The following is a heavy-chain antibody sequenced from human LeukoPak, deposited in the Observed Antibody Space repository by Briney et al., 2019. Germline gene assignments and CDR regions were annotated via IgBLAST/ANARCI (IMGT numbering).Heavy chain of an antibody. CDR3: ARLISAYYYDSSGYYPGWFDP. J-gene: IGHJ5*02. CDR1: GGSFSGYY. D-gene: IGHD3-22*01. V-gene: IGHV4-59*08. CDR2: IYYSGST. Sequence: PSETLSLTCAVYGGSFSGYYWSWIRQPPGKGLEWIGYIYYSGSTNYNPSLKSRVTISVDTSKNQFSLKLSSVTAADTAVYYCARLISAYYYDSSGYYPGWFDPWGQGTLVTVSS.